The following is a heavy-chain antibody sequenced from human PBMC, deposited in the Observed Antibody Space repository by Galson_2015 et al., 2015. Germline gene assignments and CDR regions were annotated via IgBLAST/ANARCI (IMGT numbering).Heavy chain of an antibody. V-gene: IGHV5-51*01. CDR1: GYTFTNYW. D-gene: IGHD4-11*01. CDR2: IYPGDSDA. Sequence: QSGAEVKKPGESLKISCKVSGYTFTNYWIGWVRQLPGKGQEWMGNIYPGDSDAKYSPSFQGQVTVSADKSISTAYLHWSSLKASDTAMYYCVRLENAVTTPKLDYWGQGTLVTVSS. CDR3: VRLENAVTTPKLDY. J-gene: IGHJ4*02.